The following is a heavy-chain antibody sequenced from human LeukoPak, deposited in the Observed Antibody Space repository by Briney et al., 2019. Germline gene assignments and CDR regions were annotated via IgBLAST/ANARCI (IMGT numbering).Heavy chain of an antibody. V-gene: IGHV3-73*01. CDR3: TRLAYGDFRFDP. D-gene: IGHD4-17*01. CDR1: GFSFSASA. Sequence: GGSLRPSCAASGFSFSASAMHWVRQAPGKGLEWVGRIKTKVDNYATAYAASAKGRFIISRDESKNTVYLQMNSLKTEDTAMYFCTRLAYGDFRFDPWGQGTLVTVSS. J-gene: IGHJ5*02. CDR2: IKTKVDNYAT.